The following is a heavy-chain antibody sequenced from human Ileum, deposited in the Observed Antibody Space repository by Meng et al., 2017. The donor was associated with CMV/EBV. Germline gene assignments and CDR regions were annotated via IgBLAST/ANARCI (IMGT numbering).Heavy chain of an antibody. V-gene: IGHV4-4*07. Sequence: VRLEESGPGLVKTSDTLSPTCYVSGGSISNYYWSWIRQPAGKGMEWIAHIYTSGTTNYNPSLKSRVTMSVDTSRNQFSLKLTSVTAADTAVYYCARNYGSGNWNFFHYWGQGTLVTVSS. CDR3: ARNYGSGNWNFFHY. CDR1: GGSISNYY. D-gene: IGHD3-10*01. J-gene: IGHJ4*02. CDR2: IYTSGTT.